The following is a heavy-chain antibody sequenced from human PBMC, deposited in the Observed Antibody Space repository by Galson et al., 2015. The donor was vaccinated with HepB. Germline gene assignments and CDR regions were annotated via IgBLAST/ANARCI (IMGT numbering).Heavy chain of an antibody. J-gene: IGHJ4*02. CDR2: IRRDGNNQ. V-gene: IGHV3-30*02. CDR3: AIWNELDYSGSGDYFDY. CDR1: GFIFSSYG. D-gene: IGHD1-1*01. Sequence: SLRLSCAASGFIFSSYGIHWVRQAPGKGLEWVAYIRRDGNNQIYADSVKGRFTISRDNPMKRLYLEMTNLRPEDTALYYCAIWNELDYSGSGDYFDYWGQGTLVTVSS.